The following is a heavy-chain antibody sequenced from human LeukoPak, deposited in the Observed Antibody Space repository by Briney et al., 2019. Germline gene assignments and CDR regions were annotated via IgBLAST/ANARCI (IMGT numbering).Heavy chain of an antibody. D-gene: IGHD2-15*01. CDR3: ARAEALLPYLY. CDR1: GFTFSTYG. CDR2: ISSGSDSI. J-gene: IGHJ4*02. Sequence: GRSLRLSCAASGFTFSTYGINWVRQAPGKGLEWVSYISSGSDSIHYADSLKGRFTVSRDNAKNSLFLQMNSLRDEDTAVYYCARAEALLPYLYWGQGTLVTVSS. V-gene: IGHV3-48*02.